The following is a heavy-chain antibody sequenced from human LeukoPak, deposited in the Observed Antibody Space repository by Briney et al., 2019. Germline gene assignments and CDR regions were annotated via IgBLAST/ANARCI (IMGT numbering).Heavy chain of an antibody. CDR2: IWYDGSNK. J-gene: IGHJ6*03. Sequence: GGSLRLSCAASGFTFSSYGMHWVRQAPGKGLEWVAVIWYDGSNKYYADSVKGRFTISRDNSKNTLYLQMNSLRAEDTAVYYCAKVGDFWSGYYTGYYYYYMDVWGKGTTVTVSS. D-gene: IGHD3-3*01. CDR1: GFTFSSYG. CDR3: AKVGDFWSGYYTGYYYYYMDV. V-gene: IGHV3-33*06.